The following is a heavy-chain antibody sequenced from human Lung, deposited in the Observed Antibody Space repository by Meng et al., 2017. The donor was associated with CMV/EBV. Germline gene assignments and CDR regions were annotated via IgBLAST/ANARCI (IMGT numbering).Heavy chain of an antibody. D-gene: IGHD6-19*01. CDR2: ISTSSTSA. V-gene: IGHV3-23*05. CDR1: KFIFSKYA. Sequence: GEXXKISCTVSKFIFSKYAMNWVRQAPGKGLEWVSLISTSSTSAYYADSVKGRFTISRDDSKSTLYLQMNSLRVEDTAVYYCIKDFDSTGWYDEDFWGQG. CDR3: IKDFDSTGWYDEDF. J-gene: IGHJ4*02.